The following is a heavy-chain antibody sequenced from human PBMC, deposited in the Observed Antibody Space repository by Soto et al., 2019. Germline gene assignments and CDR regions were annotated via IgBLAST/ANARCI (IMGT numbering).Heavy chain of an antibody. CDR3: ARAGHYYDSSGYAN. D-gene: IGHD3-22*01. Sequence: QVKLVQSGAEVKKPGTSMKVSCKASGYTFGTSGISWIRQAPGQGLEWMGWISAYNGNTNYEQKLQERVTMTTDTSTNTAYLELRSLRSDDTAVYYCARAGHYYDSSGYANWGQGTLVTVSS. CDR1: GYTFGTSG. CDR2: ISAYNGNT. J-gene: IGHJ4*02. V-gene: IGHV1-18*01.